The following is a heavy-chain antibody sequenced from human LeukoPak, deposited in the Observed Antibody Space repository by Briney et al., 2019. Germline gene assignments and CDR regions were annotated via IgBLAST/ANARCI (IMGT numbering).Heavy chain of an antibody. CDR2: IIPILGIG. V-gene: IGHV1-69*04. CDR1: GGTFSSYA. CDR3: ARVTGGSGWYRYFDY. D-gene: IGHD6-19*01. Sequence: GASVKVSCKASGGTFSSYAISWVRQAPGQGLEWMGRIIPILGIGNYAQKFQGRVTITADESTSTAYMELSSLRSEDTAVYYCARVTGGSGWYRYFDYWGQGTLVTVSS. J-gene: IGHJ4*02.